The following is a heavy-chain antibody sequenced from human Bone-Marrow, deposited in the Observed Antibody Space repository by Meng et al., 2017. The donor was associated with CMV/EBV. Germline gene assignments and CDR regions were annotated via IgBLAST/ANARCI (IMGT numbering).Heavy chain of an antibody. CDR2: IYSGGST. CDR3: ARVMDWNYRAYFDY. D-gene: IGHD1-7*01. Sequence: GGSLRLSCAASGFTVSSNYMSWVRQAPGKGLEWVSVIYSGGSTYYADSVKGRFTISRDNSKNTLYLQMNSLRAEDTAVYYCARVMDWNYRAYFDYWGQGTLVTVSS. CDR1: GFTVSSNY. V-gene: IGHV3-53*01. J-gene: IGHJ4*02.